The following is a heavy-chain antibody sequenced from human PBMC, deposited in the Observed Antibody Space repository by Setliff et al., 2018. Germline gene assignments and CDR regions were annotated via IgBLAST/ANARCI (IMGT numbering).Heavy chain of an antibody. D-gene: IGHD3-22*01. CDR2: ISWDGGST. V-gene: IGHV3-43*01. CDR1: GFTFDDYT. J-gene: IGHJ3*02. Sequence: GGSLRLSCAASGFTFDDYTMHWVRQAPGKGLEWVSLISWDGGSTYYADSVKGRFTISRDNSKNTLYLQMNSLRAEDTAVYYCAKVTYYYDSSVVTDAFDIWGQGTMVTVSS. CDR3: AKVTYYYDSSVVTDAFDI.